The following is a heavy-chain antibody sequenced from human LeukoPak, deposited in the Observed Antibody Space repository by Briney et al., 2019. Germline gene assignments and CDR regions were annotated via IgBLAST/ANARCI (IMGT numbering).Heavy chain of an antibody. V-gene: IGHV4-39*07. CDR3: AREGCTNGVWPVPYNWFDP. CDR1: GGSISSSSYY. D-gene: IGHD2-8*01. J-gene: IGHJ5*02. CDR2: IYYSGST. Sequence: SETLSLTCTVSGGSISSSSYYWGWIRQPPGKGLEWIGSIYYSGSTYYNPSLKSRVTISVDTSKNQFSLKLSSVTAADTAVYYCAREGCTNGVWPVPYNWFDPWGQGTLVTVSS.